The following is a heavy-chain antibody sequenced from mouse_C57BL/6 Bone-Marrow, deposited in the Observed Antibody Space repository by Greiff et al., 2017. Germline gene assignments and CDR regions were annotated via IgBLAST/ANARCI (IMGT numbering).Heavy chain of an antibody. CDR2: IYPRSGNT. CDR3: ARVYYGSRGAWFAY. D-gene: IGHD1-1*01. V-gene: IGHV1-81*01. J-gene: IGHJ3*01. Sequence: VQLQQSGAELARPGASVTLSCKASGYTFTSYGISWVKQRTGQGLEWIGEIYPRSGNTYYNEKFKGKATLTADKSSSTADMELRSLTSEDAAVYFCARVYYGSRGAWFAYWGQGTLVTVSA. CDR1: GYTFTSYG.